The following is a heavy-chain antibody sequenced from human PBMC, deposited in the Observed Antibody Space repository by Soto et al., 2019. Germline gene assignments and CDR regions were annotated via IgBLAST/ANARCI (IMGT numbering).Heavy chain of an antibody. CDR2: IYPSDSDI. D-gene: IGHD2-15*01. CDR3: VRSGTSSGRFSDY. Sequence: GESLKISCKGSGYTLTSYWIGWVRQMPGEGLEWMGVIYPSDSDIRYSPSFQGKVTISADKPITTAYLQWSSLKAADTAMYYCVRSGTSSGRFSDYWGQGTLVTVPS. J-gene: IGHJ4*02. V-gene: IGHV5-51*04. CDR1: GYTLTSYW.